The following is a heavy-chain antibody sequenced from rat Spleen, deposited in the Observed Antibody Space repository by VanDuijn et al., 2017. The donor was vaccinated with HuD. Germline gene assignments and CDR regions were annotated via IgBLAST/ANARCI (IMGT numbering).Heavy chain of an antibody. D-gene: IGHD4-3*01. V-gene: IGHV5-29*01. CDR1: GFTFSNYG. CDR3: ARHFGLYYFDY. CDR2: ISYDGSST. J-gene: IGHJ2*01. Sequence: EVQLVESGGGLVQPGRSLKLSCAAAGFTFSNYGMAWARQAPTMGLEWVSTISYDGSSTYYRDSVKGRSTISRENAKSTLYLQMDSLRSEDTATYYCARHFGLYYFDYWGQGVMVTVSS.